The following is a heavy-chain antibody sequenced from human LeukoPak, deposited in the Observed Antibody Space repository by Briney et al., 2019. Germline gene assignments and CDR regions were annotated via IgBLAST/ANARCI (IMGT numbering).Heavy chain of an antibody. CDR1: GFTFSTYA. CDR3: TRDPRNLDY. CDR2: ISGSGGNT. V-gene: IGHV3-23*01. D-gene: IGHD1-14*01. Sequence: GGSLRLSCAASGFTFSTYAMSWVRQAPGKGLEWVSGISGSGGNTYYADSVKGRFTISRDNSKNTLYLQMNSLRVEDTAVYYCTRDPRNLDYWGQGTLVTVSS. J-gene: IGHJ4*02.